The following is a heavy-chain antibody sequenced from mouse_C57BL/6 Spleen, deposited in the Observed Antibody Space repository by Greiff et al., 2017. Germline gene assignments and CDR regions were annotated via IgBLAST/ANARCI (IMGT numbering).Heavy chain of an antibody. D-gene: IGHD2-1*01. CDR1: GYTFTDYY. CDR2: INPYNGGT. J-gene: IGHJ1*03. CDR3: ARRPLYGNYRYFDV. V-gene: IGHV1-19*01. Sequence: VQLKQSGPVLVKPGASVKMSCKASGYTFTDYYMNWVKQSHGKSLEWIGVINPYNGGTSYNQKFKGKATLTVDKSSSTAYMELNSLTSEDSAVYYCARRPLYGNYRYFDVWGTGTTVTVSS.